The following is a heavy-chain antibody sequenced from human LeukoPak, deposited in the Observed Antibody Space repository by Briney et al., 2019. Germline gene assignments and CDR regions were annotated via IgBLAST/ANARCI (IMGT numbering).Heavy chain of an antibody. Sequence: GESLKISCKGSGYSFTNYWIGWLRQMPGKGLKWMGIINPRDSDTRYSPSFQGQVTISADKSISTAYLQWSSLKASDTAMYYCARWGGYCSGGNFYPLYYFDYWGQGTVVTVSS. CDR2: INPRDSDT. J-gene: IGHJ4*02. CDR1: GYSFTNYW. CDR3: ARWGGYCSGGNFYPLYYFDY. D-gene: IGHD2-15*01. V-gene: IGHV5-51*01.